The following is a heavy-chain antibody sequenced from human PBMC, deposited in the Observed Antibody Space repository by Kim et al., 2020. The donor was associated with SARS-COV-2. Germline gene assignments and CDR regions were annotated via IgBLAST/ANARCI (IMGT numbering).Heavy chain of an antibody. CDR3: TRVRTSGRTTICYDY. CDR1: GFTFSNYW. CDR2: ISQDGGTI. J-gene: IGHJ4*02. Sequence: GGSLRLSCVASGFTFSNYWMDWVRQAPGKGLEWVATISQDGGTIFYSDSVKGRFTISRDNAKNSLYLHLNSLRAEDTAVYYCTRVRTSGRTTICYDYWGQGSLVTVSS. D-gene: IGHD2-2*01. V-gene: IGHV3-7*01.